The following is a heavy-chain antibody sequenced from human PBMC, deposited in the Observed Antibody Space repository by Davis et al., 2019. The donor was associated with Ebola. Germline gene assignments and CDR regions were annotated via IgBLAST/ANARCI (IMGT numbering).Heavy chain of an antibody. CDR1: GGSFCGYY. CDR2: IKHSGST. D-gene: IGHD3-16*01. CDR3: ARGLGTFGAWFDP. J-gene: IGHJ5*02. V-gene: IGHV4-34*01. Sequence: SETLSLTCAVYGGSFCGYYWSRIRQPPGKGLEWIGEIKHSGSTNYNPSLKSLVTISLDASKNQFSLKLSSVTAADTAVYYCARGLGTFGAWFDPWGQGTLVTVSS.